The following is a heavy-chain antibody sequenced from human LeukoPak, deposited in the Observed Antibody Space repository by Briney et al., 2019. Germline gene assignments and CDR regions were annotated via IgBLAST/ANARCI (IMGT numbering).Heavy chain of an antibody. D-gene: IGHD2-15*01. CDR1: GYTFTSYD. CDR3: ARAGGYCGRISCPYYFDY. J-gene: IGHJ4*02. Sequence: ASVKVSCKSSGYTFTSYDINWVRQATGQGHEWMGWMNTNSGKKGNAQKFQGRGTMTRNNSIKKDYMQMRSQRSEDTAVYYCARAGGYCGRISCPYYFDYWGQGALVAVSS. V-gene: IGHV1-8*01. CDR2: MNTNSGKK.